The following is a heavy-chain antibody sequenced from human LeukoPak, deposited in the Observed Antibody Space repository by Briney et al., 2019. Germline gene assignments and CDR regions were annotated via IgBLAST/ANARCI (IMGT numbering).Heavy chain of an antibody. J-gene: IGHJ4*02. CDR1: EFTFIDYS. CDR2: ITGSGGST. D-gene: IGHD3-9*01. V-gene: IGHV3-23*01. CDR3: AQGKDW. Sequence: GGSLTQTRVASEFTFIDYSMSWVRQAPGKGLEWVSAITGSGGSTYYADSVKGRFTISRDNSKNTLYLQMNSLRADDTPVYYCAQGKDWWGRGTLVTVSS.